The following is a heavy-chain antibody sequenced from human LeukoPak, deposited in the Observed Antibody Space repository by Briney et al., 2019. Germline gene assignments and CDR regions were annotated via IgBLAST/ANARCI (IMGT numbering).Heavy chain of an antibody. CDR3: ARGRYSSSWYLVGNWFDP. D-gene: IGHD6-13*01. V-gene: IGHV1-69*05. CDR2: IIPIFGTA. CDR1: GGTFSSYA. Sequence: PGSSVKVSCKASGGTFSSYAISWVRQAPGQGLEWMGRIIPIFGTANYAQKFRGRVTITTDESTSTAYMELSSLRSEDTAVYYCARGRYSSSWYLVGNWFDPWGQGTLVTVSS. J-gene: IGHJ5*02.